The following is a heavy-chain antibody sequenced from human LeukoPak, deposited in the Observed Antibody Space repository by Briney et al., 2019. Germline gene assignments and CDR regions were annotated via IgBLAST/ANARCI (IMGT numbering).Heavy chain of an antibody. D-gene: IGHD5-24*01. Sequence: GGSLRLSCAASGFTFSSYEMNWVRQAPGKGLEWVSYISRSGSTIYYADSVKGRFTIYRDNAKQSLYLQMNSLRAEDTAVYYCARAADVEMATINFDYWGQGTLVTVSS. V-gene: IGHV3-48*03. J-gene: IGHJ4*02. CDR2: ISRSGSTI. CDR1: GFTFSSYE. CDR3: ARAADVEMATINFDY.